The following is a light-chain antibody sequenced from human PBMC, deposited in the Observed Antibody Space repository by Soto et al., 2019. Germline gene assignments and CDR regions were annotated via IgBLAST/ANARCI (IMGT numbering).Light chain of an antibody. CDR1: QSVSSNF. J-gene: IGKJ4*01. CDR2: GAS. Sequence: EIVLTQSPGTLSLSPGERATLSCRASQSVSSNFLAWYQQKPGQAPRLLIYGASIRLTGIPDRFSGSGSGTDFTLTISRREPEDIAVYYCQQYGDSLPFGGGTNVEIK. V-gene: IGKV3-20*01. CDR3: QQYGDSLP.